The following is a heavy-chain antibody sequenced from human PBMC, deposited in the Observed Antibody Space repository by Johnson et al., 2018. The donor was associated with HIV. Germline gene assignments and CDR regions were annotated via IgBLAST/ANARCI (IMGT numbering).Heavy chain of an antibody. CDR1: GFTFDDYA. V-gene: IGHV3-9*01. D-gene: IGHD3-10*01. CDR2: ISWNSGSR. Sequence: VQLVESGGGLVQPGRSLRLSCAASGFTFDDYAMHWVRQAPGKGLEWVSGISWNSGSRDYADSVKGRFTISRDNAKNSLYLQMNSLRGDDTALFYCAKTRRGRNLDAFDIWGQGTMVTVSS. J-gene: IGHJ3*02. CDR3: AKTRRGRNLDAFDI.